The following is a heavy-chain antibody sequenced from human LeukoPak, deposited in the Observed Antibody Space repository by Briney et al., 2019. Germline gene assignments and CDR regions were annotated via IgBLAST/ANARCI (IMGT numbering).Heavy chain of an antibody. J-gene: IGHJ4*02. D-gene: IGHD2-21*01. CDR1: GFTFGSYG. Sequence: GGPLTLSYAASGFTFGSYGMHWVRQAPGKGLEGWTFIRCDGSNKYYADLVKGRFTSSRDNSKYTLYLQMKSLRAEDTAVYYCAKDPYYYWGEGALVTVSS. CDR3: AKDPYYY. V-gene: IGHV3-30*02. CDR2: IRCDGSNK.